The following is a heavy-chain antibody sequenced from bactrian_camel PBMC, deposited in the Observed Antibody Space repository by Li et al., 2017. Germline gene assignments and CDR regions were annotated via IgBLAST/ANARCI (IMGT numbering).Heavy chain of an antibody. CDR3: AAPTLGWTLGYHY. D-gene: IGHD5*01. J-gene: IGHJ4*01. Sequence: DVQLVESGGGLVQPGGSLRLSCAVSGNTLPFNRYGFSWVRQAPGKEVEWIAFIEGDGSARYATSVKGRFTMSRDNAANALYLELNGVRSEDTAIYYCAAPTLGWTLGYHYWGQGTQVTVS. V-gene: IGHV3S10*01. CDR2: IEGDGSA. CDR1: GNTLPFNRYG.